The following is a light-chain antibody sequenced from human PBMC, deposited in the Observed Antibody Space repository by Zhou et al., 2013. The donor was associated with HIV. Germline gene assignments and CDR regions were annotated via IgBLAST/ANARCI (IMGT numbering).Light chain of an antibody. Sequence: QSALTQPASVSGSPGQSITISWYQQHPSKAPKLMIFDVSNRPSGVSNRFSGSTSGNTASLTISGLQAEDEADYYCSSYTSSSTLYVFGTGTKVTVL. CDR2: DVS. J-gene: IGLJ1*01. V-gene: IGLV2-14*03. CDR3: SSYTSSSTLYV.